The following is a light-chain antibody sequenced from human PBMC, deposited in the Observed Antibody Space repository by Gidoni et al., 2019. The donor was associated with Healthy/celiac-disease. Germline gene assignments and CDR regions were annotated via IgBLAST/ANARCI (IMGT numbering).Light chain of an antibody. J-gene: IGLJ1*01. CDR2: RNN. V-gene: IGLV1-47*01. CDR1: SSNIGSYS. CDR3: AAWDDSLSGYV. Sequence: QSVLTPPPSASGTAGQRVTSSCSGSSSNIGSYSVYWYQQLPGTAPKLLIDRNNQRPSGVPDRFSGSKSVTSASLAISGLRSEDEADYYCAAWDDSLSGYVFGTGTKVTVL.